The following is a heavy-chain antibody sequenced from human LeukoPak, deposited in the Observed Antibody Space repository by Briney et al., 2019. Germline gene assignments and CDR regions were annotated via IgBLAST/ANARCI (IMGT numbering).Heavy chain of an antibody. CDR3: AKTLGYCSGGSCYSGVIDY. J-gene: IGHJ4*02. D-gene: IGHD2-15*01. CDR1: GFTFSSHG. CDR2: ISGSGDTT. Sequence: GGSLRLSCAASGFTFSSHGMNWVRQAPGKGLEWVSGISGSGDTTYYADSVKGRFTISRDNSKNTLYLQMNSLRAEDTAVYYCAKTLGYCSGGSCYSGVIDYWGQGTLVTVSS. V-gene: IGHV3-23*01.